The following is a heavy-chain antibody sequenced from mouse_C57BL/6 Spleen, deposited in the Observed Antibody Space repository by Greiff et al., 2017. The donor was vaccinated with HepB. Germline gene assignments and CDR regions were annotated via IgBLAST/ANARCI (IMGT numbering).Heavy chain of an antibody. J-gene: IGHJ3*01. CDR2: IWGDGST. Sequence: VKVVESGPGLVAPSQSLSITCTVSGFSLTSYGVSWVRQPPGKGLEWLGVIWGDGSTNYHSALISRPSISKDNSKSQVFLKLNSLQTDDTATYYCAKEDYDWFAYWGQGTLVTVSA. CDR3: AKEDYDWFAY. CDR1: GFSLTSYG. V-gene: IGHV2-3*01. D-gene: IGHD2-4*01.